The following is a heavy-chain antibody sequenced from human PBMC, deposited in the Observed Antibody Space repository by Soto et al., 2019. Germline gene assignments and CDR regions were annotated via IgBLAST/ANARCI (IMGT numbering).Heavy chain of an antibody. V-gene: IGHV3-13*01. CDR2: ITTAGDT. J-gene: IGHJ6*02. CDR1: GFTFSNYD. CDR3: SRELHGGSYGMDV. Sequence: HPGGSLRLSCAASGFTFSNYDMHWVRQVTGKGLEWVSGITTAGDTYYPGSVKGRFTISREKAKNSLYLQMNSLSAGDTAVYYCSRELHGGSYGMDVSGQGTTVTVSS.